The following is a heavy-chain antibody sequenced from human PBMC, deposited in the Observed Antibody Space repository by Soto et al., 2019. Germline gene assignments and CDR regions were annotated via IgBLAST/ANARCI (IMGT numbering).Heavy chain of an antibody. V-gene: IGHV3-23*01. CDR1: GFTFSSYA. CDR3: AKKSRFAILTGYTDY. D-gene: IGHD3-9*01. J-gene: IGHJ4*02. CDR2: ISGSGGST. Sequence: EVQLLESGGGLVQPGGSLRLSCAASGFTFSSYAMSWVRQAPGKGLEWVSTISGSGGSTYYADSVKGRFTISRDNSNITLYHQMNSLRAEDTAVYYCAKKSRFAILTGYTDYWGQGTLVTISS.